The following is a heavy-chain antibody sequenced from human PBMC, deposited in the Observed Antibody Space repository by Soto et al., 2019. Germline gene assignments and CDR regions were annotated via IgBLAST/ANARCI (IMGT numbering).Heavy chain of an antibody. V-gene: IGHV1-18*01. CDR1: GYTFTSYG. J-gene: IGHJ4*02. D-gene: IGHD3-9*01. Sequence: APVKVSCKASGYTFTSYGISWVRQSTGQGLEWMGWISAYNGNTNYAQKLQGRVTMTTDTSTSTAYMELRSLRSDDTAVYYCARDRILTGYYSDYWGQGTLVTVSS. CDR2: ISAYNGNT. CDR3: ARDRILTGYYSDY.